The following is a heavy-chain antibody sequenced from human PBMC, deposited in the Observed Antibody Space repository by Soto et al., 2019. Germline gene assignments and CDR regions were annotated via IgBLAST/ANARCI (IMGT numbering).Heavy chain of an antibody. CDR3: AYFVVAATRQTDFDS. D-gene: IGHD2-15*01. Sequence: XTLSLPCTVSGGSVNSNDYYWAWIRQPPGKGLAWISIIYYDGGTYYNPSLKSRCSISVDTSKNHFSLKLTSSTAADTAVYYCAYFVVAATRQTDFDSWGQGTLGTVS. CDR2: IYYDGGT. J-gene: IGHJ4*02. V-gene: IGHV4-39*02. CDR1: GGSVNSNDYY.